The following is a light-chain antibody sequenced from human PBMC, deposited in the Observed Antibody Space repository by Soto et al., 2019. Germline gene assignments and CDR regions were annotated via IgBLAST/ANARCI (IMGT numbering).Light chain of an antibody. V-gene: IGKV3-15*01. J-gene: IGKJ4*01. CDR1: QGVSSN. CDR3: QQYNNWPLT. CDR2: GAS. Sequence: EIVMTQSPATLSVSPGERATLSCRANQGVSSNLAWYQQKPGQAPRLLIYGASTRATGIPAKFSGSGSGTEFSLTISSLQSEDFAVYYCQQYNNWPLTFGGGTKMEI.